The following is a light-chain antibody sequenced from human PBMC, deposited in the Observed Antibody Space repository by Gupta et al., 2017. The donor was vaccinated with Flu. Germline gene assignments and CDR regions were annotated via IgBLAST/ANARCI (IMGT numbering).Light chain of an antibody. J-gene: IGKJ1*01. CDR1: QSLVYSDGNTV. CDR2: LVS. V-gene: IGKV2-30*01. Sequence: DVVMTQSPLSLPVTLGQTASISCRSSQSLVYSDGNTVLHWFQQRPGQAPRRLIYLVSHRESGVPDRFSGSGSGTEFTLKISRVEAEDVGIYFCRQGAHWPRAFGQGTKVEI. CDR3: RQGAHWPRA.